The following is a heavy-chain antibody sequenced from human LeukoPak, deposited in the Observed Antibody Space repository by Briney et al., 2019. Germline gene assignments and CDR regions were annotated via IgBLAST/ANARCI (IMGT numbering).Heavy chain of an antibody. Sequence: GGSLRLSCAASGFTFDDYGMSWVRQAPGKGLEWVSGTSWNSGSIGYADSVKGRFTISRDNAKNSLYLQMNSLRAEDMALYYCAKGGSRDILTGSDYWGQGTLVTVSS. J-gene: IGHJ4*02. CDR1: GFTFDDYG. CDR2: TSWNSGSI. V-gene: IGHV3-9*03. CDR3: AKGGSRDILTGSDY. D-gene: IGHD3-9*01.